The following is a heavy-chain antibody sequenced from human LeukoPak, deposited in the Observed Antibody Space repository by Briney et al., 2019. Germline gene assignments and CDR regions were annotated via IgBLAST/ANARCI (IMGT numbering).Heavy chain of an antibody. D-gene: IGHD6-13*01. J-gene: IGHJ6*02. Sequence: GAPVKVSCKASGYTFTSYDINWVRQATGQGLEWMGWMNPNSGNTGYAQKFQGRVTMTRNTSISTAYMELSSLRSEDTAVYYCARGPPSWYSSSWYYYGMDVWGQGTTVTVSS. CDR2: MNPNSGNT. CDR1: GYTFTSYD. V-gene: IGHV1-8*01. CDR3: ARGPPSWYSSSWYYYGMDV.